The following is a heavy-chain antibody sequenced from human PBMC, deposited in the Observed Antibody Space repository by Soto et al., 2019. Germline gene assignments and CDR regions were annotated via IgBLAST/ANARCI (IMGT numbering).Heavy chain of an antibody. J-gene: IGHJ5*02. CDR1: GCTFSSYA. V-gene: IGHV1-69*13. D-gene: IGHD1-1*01. CDR2: IIPIFGIP. CDR3: AKAAQTRFNWNDLGNWFDP. Sequence: SVKVSCKESGCTFSSYAIACVRQAPGQVLEWMGGIIPIFGIPNYAQKFQGRVAITADESTNTAYMELSSLRSDDTAVYYCAKAAQTRFNWNDLGNWFDPWGQGTLVTVSS.